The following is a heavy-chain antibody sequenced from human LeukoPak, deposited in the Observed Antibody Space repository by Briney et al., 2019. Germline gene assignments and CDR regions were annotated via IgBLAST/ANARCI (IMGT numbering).Heavy chain of an antibody. J-gene: IGHJ5*02. D-gene: IGHD3-10*01. V-gene: IGHV4-59*01. CDR1: GGSISSYY. CDR2: IYYSGST. CDR3: ARSRQASGLFSS. Sequence: SETLSLTCTVFGGSISSYYWSWIRQPPGKGLEWIGYIYYSGSTNYNPSLKSRVTISVDTSKNQFSLKLSSVTAADTAVYYCARSRQASGLFSSWGQGTLVVVSS.